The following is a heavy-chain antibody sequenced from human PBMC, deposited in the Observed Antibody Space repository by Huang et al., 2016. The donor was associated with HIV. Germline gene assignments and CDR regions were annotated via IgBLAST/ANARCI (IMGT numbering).Heavy chain of an antibody. D-gene: IGHD3-10*01. CDR2: IDYTWST. CDR1: GGSVSSTNYY. J-gene: IGHJ5*02. V-gene: IGHV4-39*01. Sequence: QLQLQESGPGLVKPSETLSLTCTVSGGSVSSTNYYWGWIRQPPGKGLEWIGTIDYTWSTYYNPSLKGRVTLSVDTSKNQFYLKVTSVTAADTALYYCARPPGSGILGGWFDPWGQGALVTVSS. CDR3: ARPPGSGILGGWFDP.